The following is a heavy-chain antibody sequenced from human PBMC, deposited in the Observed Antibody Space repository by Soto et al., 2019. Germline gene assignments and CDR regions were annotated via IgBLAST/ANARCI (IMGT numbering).Heavy chain of an antibody. D-gene: IGHD3-10*01. Sequence: ASVKVSCKASGYTFTGNYMHWVRQAPGQGLEWMGWIKPNSGGTNYAQKFQGWVTMTRDTSMSTVYMELRSLRSDDTAVYYCARDQSFDRSYYYVIDVCGQGSTVTVSS. J-gene: IGHJ6*02. CDR1: GYTFTGNY. V-gene: IGHV1-2*04. CDR3: ARDQSFDRSYYYVIDV. CDR2: IKPNSGGT.